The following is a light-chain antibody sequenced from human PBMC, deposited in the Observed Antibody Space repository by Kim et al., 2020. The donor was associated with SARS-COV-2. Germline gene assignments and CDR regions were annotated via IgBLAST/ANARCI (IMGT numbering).Light chain of an antibody. CDR3: NTPQSSGNHRV. CDR1: NLRSYY. V-gene: IGLV3-19*01. Sequence: ALRHQVRSTCQEDNLRSYYASSYQQKRRQGPVLVIYGKNNQPSGIPSRCSGSSTGKKASSTITGAQAEDEADYYCNTPQSSGNHRVFGGGTQLTVL. J-gene: IGLJ3*02. CDR2: GKN.